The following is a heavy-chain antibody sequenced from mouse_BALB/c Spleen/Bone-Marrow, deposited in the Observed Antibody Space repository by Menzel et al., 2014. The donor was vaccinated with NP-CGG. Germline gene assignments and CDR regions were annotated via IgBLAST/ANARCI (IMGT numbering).Heavy chain of an antibody. CDR2: IYPGDGDT. CDR3: ARGGISVDY. J-gene: IGHJ2*01. V-gene: IGHV1-80*01. CDR1: GYAFSVYW. Sequence: VKLVESGAELVRPGSSVKISCKASGYAFSVYWMNWVKQRPGQXXXWIGQIYPGDGDTNYNGKFKGRATLTADKSSNTAYMQLSSLTSEDSAVYFCARGGISVDYWGQGTTLTVSS.